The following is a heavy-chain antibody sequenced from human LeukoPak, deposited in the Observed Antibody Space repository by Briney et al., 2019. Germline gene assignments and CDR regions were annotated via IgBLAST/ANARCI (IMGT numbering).Heavy chain of an antibody. V-gene: IGHV3-30*04. D-gene: IGHD3-22*01. Sequence: GRSLRLSCAASGFTSSSYAMHWVRQAPGKGLEWVAVISYDGSNKYYADSVKGRFTISRDNSKNTLYLQMNSLRAEDTAVYYCAREFLLLYDWGQGTLVTVSS. CDR3: AREFLLLYD. CDR1: GFTSSSYA. J-gene: IGHJ4*02. CDR2: ISYDGSNK.